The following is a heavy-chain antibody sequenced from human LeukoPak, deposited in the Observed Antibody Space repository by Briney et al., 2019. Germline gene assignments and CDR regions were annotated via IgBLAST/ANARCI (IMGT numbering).Heavy chain of an antibody. Sequence: GGSLRLSCAASGFTFNSYYMHWVRQAPGKWLEWVSVTSEDGNKKYYAAYVKGRFTVSRDNSTNTLYLQMSSLRAEDTAVYYCARDRGHCSSSGCYGYFDYWGQGTLVTVSS. CDR3: ARDRGHCSSSGCYGYFDY. J-gene: IGHJ4*02. V-gene: IGHV3-30*04. CDR2: TSEDGNKK. CDR1: GFTFNSYY. D-gene: IGHD2-2*01.